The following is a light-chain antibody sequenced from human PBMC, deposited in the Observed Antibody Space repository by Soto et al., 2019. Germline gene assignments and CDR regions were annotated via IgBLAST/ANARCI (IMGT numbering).Light chain of an antibody. CDR2: DVN. J-gene: IGLJ2*01. CDR1: SSGVGGYAH. V-gene: IGLV2-11*01. CDR3: CSYAGSYSVV. Sequence: QSALTQPRSVSGSPGQSVTISCTGTSSGVGGYAHVSWYQQHPAKAPKLMIYDVNKRPSGVPDRFSGSKSGNTASLTIFGLQAEDEADYYCCSYAGSYSVVFGGGTKLTVL.